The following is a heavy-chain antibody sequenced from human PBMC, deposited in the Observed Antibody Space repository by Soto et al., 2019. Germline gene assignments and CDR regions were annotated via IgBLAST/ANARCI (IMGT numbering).Heavy chain of an antibody. V-gene: IGHV3-21*01. D-gene: IGHD2-2*01. CDR1: GFSFSDYS. Sequence: EVQLVESGGGLVKPGGSLRLSCAASGFSFSDYSMNWVRQAPGKGLEWISSIRGSTSYIYYADSLKGRFTVSRDNAEKSLYLQRKSLRAEDTAVYYCARDGAYCSGTGCRDYYHYMDVWGKGTTVTVSS. CDR3: ARDGAYCSGTGCRDYYHYMDV. CDR2: IRGSTSYI. J-gene: IGHJ6*03.